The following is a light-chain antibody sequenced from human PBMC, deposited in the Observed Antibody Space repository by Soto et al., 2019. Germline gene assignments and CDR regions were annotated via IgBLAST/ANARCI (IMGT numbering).Light chain of an antibody. J-gene: IGKJ1*01. CDR1: QSVSTN. V-gene: IGKV3-15*01. Sequence: EIVMTQSPDTLSVSPGERATLSCRASQSVSTNLAWYQQKPGQTPRLLMYGASTRATGIPARFSGGGSGTESTLTISSLQSEDFAVYYCQQYDQWPPWTFGQGTKVDIK. CDR3: QQYDQWPPWT. CDR2: GAS.